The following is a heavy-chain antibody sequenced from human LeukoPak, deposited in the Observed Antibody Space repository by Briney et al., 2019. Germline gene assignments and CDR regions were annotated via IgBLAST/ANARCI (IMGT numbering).Heavy chain of an antibody. CDR3: ARDRGDGYNFNYYGMDV. CDR2: IIPILGIA. D-gene: IGHD5-24*01. J-gene: IGHJ6*02. V-gene: IGHV1-69*04. CDR1: GGTFSSYA. Sequence: SVKVSCKASGGTFSSYAISWVRQAPGQGLEWMGRIIPILGIANYAQKFQGRVTITADKSTSTAYMELSSLRSEDTAVYYCARDRGDGYNFNYYGMDVWGQGTTVTVSS.